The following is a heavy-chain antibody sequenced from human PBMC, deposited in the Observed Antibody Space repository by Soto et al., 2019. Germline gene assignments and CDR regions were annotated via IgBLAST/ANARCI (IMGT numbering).Heavy chain of an antibody. D-gene: IGHD1-7*01. CDR2: INHSGST. Sequence: SETLSLTCAVYGGSFSGYYWSWIRQPPGKGLEWIGEINHSGSTNYNPSLESRVTISVDTSKNQFSLKLSSVTAADTAVYYCARVTGTHNDAFDIWGQGTMVTVSS. J-gene: IGHJ3*02. CDR1: GGSFSGYY. CDR3: ARVTGTHNDAFDI. V-gene: IGHV4-34*01.